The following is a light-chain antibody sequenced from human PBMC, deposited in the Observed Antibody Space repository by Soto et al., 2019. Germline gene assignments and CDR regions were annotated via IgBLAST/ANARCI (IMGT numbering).Light chain of an antibody. CDR1: QSVSATY. CDR2: AAS. CDR3: QQYGSSPPIT. V-gene: IGKV3-20*01. Sequence: EFLLTQSPGTLSLSPGERATLSCRASQSVSATYLAWYQQKPGQAPRLLIYAASSRATGVPDRFSGSGSGTDFTLTISGLEPEDFAVYYCQQYGSSPPITFGQGTRLEIK. J-gene: IGKJ5*01.